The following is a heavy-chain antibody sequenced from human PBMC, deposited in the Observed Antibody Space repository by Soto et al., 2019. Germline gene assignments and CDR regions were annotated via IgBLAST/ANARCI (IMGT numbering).Heavy chain of an antibody. CDR2: ISDSGGTT. J-gene: IGHJ4*02. D-gene: IGHD6-19*01. V-gene: IGHV3-23*01. CDR1: GFVFSDYA. CDR3: VKSGSGWYRFHY. Sequence: GGSLRLSCAASGFVFSDYAMSWVRQAPGKGLEWVSAISDSGGTTYYADSVKGRFTISRDNSRNTLYLQMNSQRVDDTAVYFCVKSGSGWYRFHYWGQGTLVTVSS.